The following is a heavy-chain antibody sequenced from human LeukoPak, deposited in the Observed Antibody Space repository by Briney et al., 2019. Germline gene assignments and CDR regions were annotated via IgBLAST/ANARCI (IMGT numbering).Heavy chain of an antibody. D-gene: IGHD1-26*01. Sequence: GRSLRLSCAASGFTFSSYAMHWVRQAPGKGLEWVAVISYDGSNKYYADSVKGRFTISRDNSKNTLYLQMNSLRAEDTAVYYCARDIGSSGSFGYFDYWGQGTLVTVSS. CDR3: ARDIGSSGSFGYFDY. J-gene: IGHJ4*02. CDR1: GFTFSSYA. V-gene: IGHV3-30-3*01. CDR2: ISYDGSNK.